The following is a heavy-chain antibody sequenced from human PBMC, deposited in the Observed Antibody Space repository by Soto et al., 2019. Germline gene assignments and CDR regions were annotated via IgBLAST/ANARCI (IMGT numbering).Heavy chain of an antibody. Sequence: QVQLVQSGAEVKKPGSSVKVSCKASGGTFSSYAISWVRQAPGQGLEWMGGIIPIFGTANYAQKFQGSVTITADESTSTAYRELSSLRSKDTAVYYCAGVRGESGSYGYYGMAVWGQGTTVTVSS. CDR2: IIPIFGTA. D-gene: IGHD1-26*01. J-gene: IGHJ6*02. CDR1: GGTFSSYA. CDR3: AGVRGESGSYGYYGMAV. V-gene: IGHV1-69*12.